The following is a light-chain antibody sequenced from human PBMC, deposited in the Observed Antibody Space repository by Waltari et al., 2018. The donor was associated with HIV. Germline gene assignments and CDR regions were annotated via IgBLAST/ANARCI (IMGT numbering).Light chain of an antibody. CDR1: GPTIGIPY. V-gene: IGLV1-51*01. Sequence: QSVLTQPPSLSAAPGQRVTLSCSGSGPTIGIPYVSLYQQVPGTSPQHLTYFSDKRPSGIPDRFSVSTSGTSATLAITGLQSGDEADYYCAVWDSSLRSGRVFGGGTKLTVL. CDR3: AVWDSSLRSGRV. J-gene: IGLJ3*02. CDR2: FSD.